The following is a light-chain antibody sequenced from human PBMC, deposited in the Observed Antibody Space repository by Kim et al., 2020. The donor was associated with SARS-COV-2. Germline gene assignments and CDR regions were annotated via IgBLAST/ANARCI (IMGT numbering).Light chain of an antibody. CDR3: QSYNRDNVL. CDR1: SGSIDDNY. CDR2: EDD. V-gene: IGLV6-57*03. Sequence: GTTVNTSCPRSSGSIDDNYVQWYQQRPGGVPTTVIYEDDQRPSGVSDRFSGSIDNSSNSASLTISGLRTEDEADYYCQSYNRDNVLFGGGTQLTVL. J-gene: IGLJ2*01.